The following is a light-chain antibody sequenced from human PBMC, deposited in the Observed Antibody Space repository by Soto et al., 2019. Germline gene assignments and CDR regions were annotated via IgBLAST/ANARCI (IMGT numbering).Light chain of an antibody. J-gene: IGKJ3*01. CDR2: WAS. Sequence: DIVMTQSPDSLAVSLGERATINCKSSQSVLYSSNNKNYLAWYQQKPGQPPRLLIYWASTRESGVPDRFSGSGSGTDFTLTISSLQAEDVAVYYCPQYYTTPSTFGPGTKVEIK. CDR3: PQYYTTPST. CDR1: QSVLYSSNNKNY. V-gene: IGKV4-1*01.